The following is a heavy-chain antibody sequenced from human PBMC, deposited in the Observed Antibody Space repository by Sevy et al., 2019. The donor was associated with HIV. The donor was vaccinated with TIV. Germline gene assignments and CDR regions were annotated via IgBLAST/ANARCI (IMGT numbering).Heavy chain of an antibody. CDR1: GFTFNYFN. CDR3: ARNRDYYDSSGFSY. CDR2: ISSGSSYI. Sequence: GGSLRLSCAASGFTFNYFNMNWVRQAPGKGLEWVSSISSGSSYIKYADSVQGRFTISRDNAKSSLYLQMNSLSAEDTAVYYCARNRDYYDSSGFSYWGHGTLVTVSS. V-gene: IGHV3-21*06. D-gene: IGHD3-22*01. J-gene: IGHJ4*01.